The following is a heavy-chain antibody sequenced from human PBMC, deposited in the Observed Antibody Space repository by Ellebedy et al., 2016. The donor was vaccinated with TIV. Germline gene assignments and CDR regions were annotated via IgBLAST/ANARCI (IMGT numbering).Heavy chain of an antibody. V-gene: IGHV1-2*02. J-gene: IGHJ4*02. CDR1: GYTFTDYY. D-gene: IGHD5-12*01. Sequence: AASVKVSCKASGYTFTDYYVHWVRQAPGQGLEWMGWISPYTGGATYAQDFQGRVTMTRDTSTSTAYMEVSRLKSDDTAVYYCARGPTRLKIVFDSWGQGTLVTVAS. CDR2: ISPYTGGA. CDR3: ARGPTRLKIVFDS.